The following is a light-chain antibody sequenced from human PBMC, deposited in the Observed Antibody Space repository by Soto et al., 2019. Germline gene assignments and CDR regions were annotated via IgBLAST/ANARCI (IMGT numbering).Light chain of an antibody. Sequence: EIVLTQSPGTRSLSPGERATLSCRASQSVSSIYLAWYQQKPGQAPRLLIYGASSRATGIPDRFSGSGSATDFTLTISRLETEDFALYYCQQYGSSPITFGQGTRLEIK. CDR3: QQYGSSPIT. J-gene: IGKJ5*01. CDR1: QSVSSIY. V-gene: IGKV3-20*01. CDR2: GAS.